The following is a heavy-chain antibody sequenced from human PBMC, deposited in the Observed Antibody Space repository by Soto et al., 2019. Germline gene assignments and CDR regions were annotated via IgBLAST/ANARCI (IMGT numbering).Heavy chain of an antibody. J-gene: IGHJ6*02. V-gene: IGHV3-30-3*01. Sequence: QLVESGGRGVQPGRSLRLSCAASEFTFSSYAMHWVRQAPGRGLEWVALISFDGSNEYYADSVKGRFIISRDNSKNIVYLQMNSRRPDDTAIYYCARPIPRWIYHYGMDFWGQGTTVTGSS. CDR3: ARPIPRWIYHYGMDF. CDR2: ISFDGSNE. D-gene: IGHD5-12*01. CDR1: EFTFSSYA.